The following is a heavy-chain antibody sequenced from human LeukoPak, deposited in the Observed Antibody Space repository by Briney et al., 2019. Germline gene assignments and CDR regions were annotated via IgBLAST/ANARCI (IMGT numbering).Heavy chain of an antibody. CDR1: GYTFTGYY. J-gene: IGHJ6*02. Sequence: GASVKVSCKASGYTFTGYYMHWVRQAPGQGLEWMGWINPNSGGTNYAQKFQGWVTMTRDTSISTAYMELSRLRSDDTAVYYCASSYYDSSGYNDDYYYGMDVWGQGTTVTVSS. CDR2: INPNSGGT. CDR3: ASSYYDSSGYNDDYYYGMDV. D-gene: IGHD3-22*01. V-gene: IGHV1-2*04.